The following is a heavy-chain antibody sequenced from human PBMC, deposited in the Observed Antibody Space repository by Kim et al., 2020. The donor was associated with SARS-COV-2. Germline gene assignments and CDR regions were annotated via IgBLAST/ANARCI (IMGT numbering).Heavy chain of an antibody. CDR3: ARAPLIAAAGTSYYYYGMDV. D-gene: IGHD6-13*01. V-gene: IGHV1-69*13. Sequence: SVKVSCKASGGTFSSYAISWVRQAPGQGLEWMGGIIPIFGTANYAQKFQGRVTITADESTSTAYMELSSLRSEDTAVYYCARAPLIAAAGTSYYYYGMDVWGQGTTVTVSS. J-gene: IGHJ6*02. CDR1: GGTFSSYA. CDR2: IIPIFGTA.